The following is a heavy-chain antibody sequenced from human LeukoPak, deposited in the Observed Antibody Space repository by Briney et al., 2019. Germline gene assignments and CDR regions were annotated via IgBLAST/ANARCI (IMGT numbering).Heavy chain of an antibody. Sequence: PGGSLGLSCAASGFTFSNAWMSWVRQAPGKGLEWLSTISGGGGSTYYADSVKGRFTISRDNSKNTLYLHMKSLRAEDTAVYYCAKGSGWLLPQYFDFWGQGTLVTVSS. V-gene: IGHV3-23*01. J-gene: IGHJ4*02. CDR1: GFTFSNAW. CDR3: AKGSGWLLPQYFDF. D-gene: IGHD2-21*01. CDR2: ISGGGGST.